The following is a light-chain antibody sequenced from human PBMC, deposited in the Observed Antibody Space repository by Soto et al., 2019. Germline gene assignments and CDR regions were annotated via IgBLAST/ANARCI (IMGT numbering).Light chain of an antibody. V-gene: IGLV2-14*01. CDR2: DVS. J-gene: IGLJ1*01. Sequence: QSALTQPASVAGSAGQAITLSCTGTSSDVGGYNYVSWYQQHPGKAPKLMIYDVSNRTSGVSNRFSGYKSGNTASLTISGPQAEHYSDYYCSSDTSSSTPYVFGTGTKLT. CDR1: SSDVGGYNY. CDR3: SSDTSSSTPYV.